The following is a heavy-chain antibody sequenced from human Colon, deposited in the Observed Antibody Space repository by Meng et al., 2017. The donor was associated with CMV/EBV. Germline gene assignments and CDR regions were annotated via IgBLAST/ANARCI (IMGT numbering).Heavy chain of an antibody. J-gene: IGHJ4*02. CDR1: GFTFTGHY. D-gene: IGHD6-19*01. CDR3: ARVSVAPFDY. Sequence: ASVKVSCKTSGFTFTGHYIHWVRQAPGQDLEWMGWVNPFNGGTNYAQKFQGRVTLTRDKSISTVYMELDGLRSDDTAVYYCARVSVAPFDYWGQGTLVTVSS. CDR2: VNPFNGGT. V-gene: IGHV1-2*02.